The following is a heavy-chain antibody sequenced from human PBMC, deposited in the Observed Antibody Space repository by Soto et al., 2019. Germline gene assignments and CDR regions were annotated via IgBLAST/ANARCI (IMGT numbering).Heavy chain of an antibody. J-gene: IGHJ4*02. CDR2: IKQDGSEK. CDR1: GFTFSSYW. Sequence: GGSLRLSCAASGFTFSSYWMSWVRQAPGKGLEWVANIKQDGSEKYYVDSVKGRFTISRDNAKNSLYLQMNGLRAEDTAVYYCARDGFDILTGFDYWGQGTLVTVSS. D-gene: IGHD3-9*01. CDR3: ARDGFDILTGFDY. V-gene: IGHV3-7*01.